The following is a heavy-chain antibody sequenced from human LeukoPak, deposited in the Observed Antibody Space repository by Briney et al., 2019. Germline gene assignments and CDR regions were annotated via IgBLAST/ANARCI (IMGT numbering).Heavy chain of an antibody. V-gene: IGHV1-8*01. J-gene: IGHJ4*02. D-gene: IGHD1-26*01. Sequence: ASVKVSCKASGYTFTGYDVNWVRQATGQGLEWMGWMNPNSGNTGYAQKFQGRVTMTRNTSISTAYMELSSLTSDDTAVYFCARAVGAINYLDYWGQGILVTVSS. CDR1: GYTFTGYD. CDR3: ARAVGAINYLDY. CDR2: MNPNSGNT.